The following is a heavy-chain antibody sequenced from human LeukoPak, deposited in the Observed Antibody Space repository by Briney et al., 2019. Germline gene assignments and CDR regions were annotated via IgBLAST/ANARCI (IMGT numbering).Heavy chain of an antibody. CDR2: IYYSGST. V-gene: IGHV4-39*07. CDR1: GGSISSSSYY. Sequence: SETLSLTCTVSGGSISSSSYYWGWIRQPPGKGLEWIGSIYYSGSTYYNPSLKSRVTISVDTSKNQFSLKLSSVTAADTAVYYCARDRTGYSSGWYYYYYYYYMDVWGKGTTVTVSS. CDR3: ARDRTGYSSGWYYYYYYYYMDV. J-gene: IGHJ6*03. D-gene: IGHD6-19*01.